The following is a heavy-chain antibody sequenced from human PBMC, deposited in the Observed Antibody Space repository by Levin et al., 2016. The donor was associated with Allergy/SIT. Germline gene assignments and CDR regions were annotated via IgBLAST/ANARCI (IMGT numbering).Heavy chain of an antibody. CDR3: AKDSDWRAVTTGYSYYYMDV. CDR1: GGSISISGYY. J-gene: IGHJ6*03. D-gene: IGHD4-17*01. Sequence: SETLSLTCTVSGGSISISGYYWGWIRQPPGKGLEWIGSIFYSGSTYYNPSLKSRVTISVDTSKNQFSLRLTSVTAADTAVYYCAKDSDWRAVTTGYSYYYMDVWGKGTTVTVFS. V-gene: IGHV4-39*07. CDR2: IFYSGST.